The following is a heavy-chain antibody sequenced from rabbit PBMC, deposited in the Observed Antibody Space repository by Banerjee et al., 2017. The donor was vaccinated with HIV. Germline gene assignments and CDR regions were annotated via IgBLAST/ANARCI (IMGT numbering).Heavy chain of an antibody. CDR2: IYTSSGTT. CDR3: ARSYWSYNDAGYASATGLHL. CDR1: GFSFSGDYW. D-gene: IGHD6-1*01. V-gene: IGHV1S40*01. Sequence: QSLEESGGDLVKPGASLTLTCTASGFSFSGDYWICWVRQAPGKGLEWVACIYTSSGTTWYASWAKGRFTISKTSSTTVTLQMTSLTAADTATYFCARSYWSYNDAGYASATGLHLWGPGTLVTVS. J-gene: IGHJ3*01.